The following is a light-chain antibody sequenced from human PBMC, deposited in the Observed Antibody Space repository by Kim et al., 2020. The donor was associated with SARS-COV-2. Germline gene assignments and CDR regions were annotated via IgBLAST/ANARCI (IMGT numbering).Light chain of an antibody. CDR2: GAS. V-gene: IGKV3-15*01. CDR3: QQYNNWPPRVT. J-gene: IGKJ1*01. Sequence: PGERPTLSCKASQSVSSNLAWYQQTPGQAPRLLIYGASTRATGIPARFSGSGSGTEFTLTMSSLQSEDFAVYYCQQYNNWPPRVTFGQGTKVDIK. CDR1: QSVSSN.